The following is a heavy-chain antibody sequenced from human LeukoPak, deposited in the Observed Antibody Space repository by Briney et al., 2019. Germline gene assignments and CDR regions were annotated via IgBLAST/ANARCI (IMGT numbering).Heavy chain of an antibody. V-gene: IGHV4-30-2*01. CDR2: IYHSGST. D-gene: IGHD3-10*01. CDR3: ARAGELWFGDQVGYFDY. Sequence: SETLSLTCAVSGGSISSGGYSWSWIRQPPGKGLEWIGYIYHSGSTYYNPSLKSRVTISVDRSKNQFSLKLSSVTAADTAVYYCARAGELWFGDQVGYFDYWGQGTLVTVSS. J-gene: IGHJ4*02. CDR1: GGSISSGGYS.